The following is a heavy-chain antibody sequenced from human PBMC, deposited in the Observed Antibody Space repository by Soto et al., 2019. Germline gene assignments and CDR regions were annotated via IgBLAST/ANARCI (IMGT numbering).Heavy chain of an antibody. V-gene: IGHV3-23*01. CDR1: GFTFSSYA. Sequence: PGGALRLSCAASGFTFSSYAMSWVRQAPGKGLEWVSTISGSGDGPYYADSVKGRFTISRSNSRNTLYLQMNSLRDDDTAVYYCAKDPVGKPGDDIWGQGTMVTVSS. CDR2: ISGSGDGP. J-gene: IGHJ3*02. CDR3: AKDPVGKPGDDI. D-gene: IGHD7-27*01.